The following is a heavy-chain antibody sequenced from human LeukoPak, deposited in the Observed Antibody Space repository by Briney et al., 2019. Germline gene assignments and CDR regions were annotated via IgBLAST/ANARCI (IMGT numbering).Heavy chain of an antibody. CDR3: ALEAYGDDAFDV. D-gene: IGHD4-17*01. CDR1: EFTFSSYW. CDR2: IKQDGSER. J-gene: IGHJ3*01. Sequence: GGSLRLSCAASEFTFSSYWMSWVRQAPGKGLEWVANIKQDGSERYYVDSVEGRFTISTDNAKNSLYLQLDSLRAEDTAVYYCALEAYGDDAFDVWGQGTLVTVSS. V-gene: IGHV3-7*01.